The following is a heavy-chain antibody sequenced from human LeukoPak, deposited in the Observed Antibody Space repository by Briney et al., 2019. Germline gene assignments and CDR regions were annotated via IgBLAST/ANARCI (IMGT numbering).Heavy chain of an antibody. V-gene: IGHV3-33*01. CDR2: IWFDGSNK. Sequence: PGGSLRLSCAASGFTFSSYGMHWVRQAPGKGLEWVAVIWFDGSNKYYADSVKGRFTISRDNSKNTLYLQMNSLRAEDTAVYCCARDVMATPARLVYFDYWGQGTLVTVSS. J-gene: IGHJ4*02. CDR1: GFTFSSYG. D-gene: IGHD5-24*01. CDR3: ARDVMATPARLVYFDY.